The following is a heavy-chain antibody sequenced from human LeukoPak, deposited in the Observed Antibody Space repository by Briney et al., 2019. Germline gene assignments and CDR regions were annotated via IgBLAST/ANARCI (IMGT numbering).Heavy chain of an antibody. CDR1: GGSISSYY. D-gene: IGHD3-22*01. J-gene: IGHJ4*02. CDR2: IYYSGST. V-gene: IGHV4-59*08. CDR3: ARHDYDSSGYYLWRGTFDY. Sequence: SETLSLTCTVSGGSISSYYWSWIRQPPGKGLEWIGYIYYSGSTNYNPSLKSRVTISVDTSKNQFSLKLSSVTAADTAVYYCARHDYDSSGYYLWRGTFDYWGQGTLVXXSS.